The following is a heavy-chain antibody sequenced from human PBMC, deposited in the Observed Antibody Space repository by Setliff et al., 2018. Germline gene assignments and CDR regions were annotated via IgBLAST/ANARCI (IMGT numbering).Heavy chain of an antibody. D-gene: IGHD3-16*01. J-gene: IGHJ4*01. V-gene: IGHV3-33*08. CDR3: ARDCRIGDGGYYFDY. CDR2: IWYDGSKN. CDR1: GFTFSSYG. Sequence: PGGSLRLSCAASGFTFSSYGMHWVRQAPGKGLEWVAVIWYDGSKNYYADSVKGRFTISRDNSKSTLFLQMNSLRAEDTAVYYCARDCRIGDGGYYFDYWGHGTLVTVSS.